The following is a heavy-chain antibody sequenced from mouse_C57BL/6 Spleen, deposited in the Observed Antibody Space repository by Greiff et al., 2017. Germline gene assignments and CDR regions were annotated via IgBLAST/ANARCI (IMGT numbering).Heavy chain of an antibody. CDR2: ISYDGSN. J-gene: IGHJ4*01. CDR3: AKDGLLEAMDY. Sequence: DVQLQESGPGLVKPSQSLSLTCSVTGYSITSGYYWNWIRQFPGNKLEWMGYISYDGSNNYNPSLKNRISITRDTSKNQFFLKLNSVTTEDTATYYCAKDGLLEAMDYWGQGTSVTVSS. CDR1: GYSITSGYY. V-gene: IGHV3-6*01. D-gene: IGHD2-3*01.